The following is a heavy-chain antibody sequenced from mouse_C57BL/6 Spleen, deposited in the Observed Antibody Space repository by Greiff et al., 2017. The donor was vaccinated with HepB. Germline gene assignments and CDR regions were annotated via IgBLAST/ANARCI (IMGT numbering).Heavy chain of an antibody. V-gene: IGHV1-42*01. CDR3: AREGYSNYYAMDY. D-gene: IGHD2-5*01. Sequence: VQLQQSGPELVKPGASVKISCKASGYSFTGYYMNWVKQSPEKSLEWIGEINPSTGGTTYNQKFKAKATLTVDKSSSTAYMQLKSLTSEDSAVYYCAREGYSNYYAMDYWGQGTSVTVSS. CDR2: INPSTGGT. CDR1: GYSFTGYY. J-gene: IGHJ4*01.